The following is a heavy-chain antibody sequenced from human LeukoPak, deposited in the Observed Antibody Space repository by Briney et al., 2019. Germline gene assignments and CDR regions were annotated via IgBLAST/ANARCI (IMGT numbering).Heavy chain of an antibody. CDR3: ARGFLGYCSSTSCYSNGMDV. V-gene: IGHV3-13*01. D-gene: IGHD2-2*01. J-gene: IGHJ6*02. CDR2: IGTAGDT. CDR1: GFTFSSYD. Sequence: PGGSLRLSCAASGFTFSSYDMHWVRQATGKGLEWVSAIGTAGDTYYPGSVKGRFTISRENAKNSLYLQMNSLRAGDTAVYYCARGFLGYCSSTSCYSNGMDVWGQGATVTVSS.